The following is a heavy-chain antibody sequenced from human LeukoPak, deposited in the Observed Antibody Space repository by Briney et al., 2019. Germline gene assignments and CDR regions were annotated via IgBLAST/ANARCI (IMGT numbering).Heavy chain of an antibody. J-gene: IGHJ6*03. Sequence: PGGSLRLSCAASGFTVSSNYMSWVRQAPGKGLEWVSGINWNGGSTGYADSVKGRFTISRDNAKNSLYLQMNSLRAEDTALYYCASGISDYGGYYYMDVWGKGTTVTVSS. V-gene: IGHV3-20*04. CDR1: GFTVSSNY. CDR3: ASGISDYGGYYYMDV. CDR2: INWNGGST. D-gene: IGHD4-23*01.